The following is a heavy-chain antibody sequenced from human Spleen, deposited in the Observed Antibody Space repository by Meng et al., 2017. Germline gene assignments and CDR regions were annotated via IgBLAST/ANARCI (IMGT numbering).Heavy chain of an antibody. D-gene: IGHD1-26*01. CDR3: ASLLVGATGLGFDY. CDR2: IYYSGST. J-gene: IGHJ4*02. Sequence: GSLRLSCTVSGGSISSYYWSWIRQPPGKGLEWIGYIYYSGSTHYNPSLKSRVTISVDTSKNQFSLKLSSVTAADTAVYYCASLLVGATGLGFDYWGQGTLVTVSS. CDR1: GGSISSYY. V-gene: IGHV4-59*01.